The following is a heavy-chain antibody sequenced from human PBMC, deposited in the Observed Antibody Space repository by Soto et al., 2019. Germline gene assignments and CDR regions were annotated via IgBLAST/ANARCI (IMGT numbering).Heavy chain of an antibody. J-gene: IGHJ4*02. CDR3: AGGLMQLDYAFDY. V-gene: IGHV4-59*01. CDR2: IYYSGST. D-gene: IGHD5-18*01. Sequence: QVQLQESGPGLVKPSETLSLTCTVSGGSISSYYWSWIRQPPGKGLEWIGYIYYSGSTNYTPSLKMPVTRSGDTPKNQFSLEMRSVTAAGTAVYYCAGGLMQLDYAFDYWGQGTLVTVSS. CDR1: GGSISSYY.